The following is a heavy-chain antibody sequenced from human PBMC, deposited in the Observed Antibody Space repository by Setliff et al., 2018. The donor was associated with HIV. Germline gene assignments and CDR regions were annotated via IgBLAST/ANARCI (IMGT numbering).Heavy chain of an antibody. CDR2: IHYSGST. Sequence: SETLSLTCTVYGGFIKNSYYYWGWTRQPPGKGLEWSGNIHYSGSTYYNPSLKSRVTISVDTSKNQFSLKLSSVTAADRAVYYCARASSDIPGVDSNYFDDWGQGTLVTVSS. CDR1: GGFIKNSYYY. D-gene: IGHD2-2*01. J-gene: IGHJ4*02. V-gene: IGHV4-39*01. CDR3: ARASSDIPGVDSNYFDD.